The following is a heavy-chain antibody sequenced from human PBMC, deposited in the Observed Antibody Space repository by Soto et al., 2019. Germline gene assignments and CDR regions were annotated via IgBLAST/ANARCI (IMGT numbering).Heavy chain of an antibody. CDR2: IYYSGST. CDR1: GGSISSRSHH. Sequence: LPETLSLTCTVSGGSISSRSHHWAWIRQPPGKGLEWIGYIYYSGSTNYKPSLKSRVTISVDTSKNQFSLKLSSVTAADTAVYYCARDAVTTEGNWFDPWGQGTLVTVSS. D-gene: IGHD4-4*01. J-gene: IGHJ5*02. CDR3: ARDAVTTEGNWFDP. V-gene: IGHV4-61*01.